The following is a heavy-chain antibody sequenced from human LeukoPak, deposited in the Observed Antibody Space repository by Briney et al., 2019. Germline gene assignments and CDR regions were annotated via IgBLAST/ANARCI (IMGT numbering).Heavy chain of an antibody. Sequence: GGSLRLSCAAPGFTFSTYWMSWVRQAPGKGLEWVANIKQDGSEKYYVDSVKGRFTISRDNAKSSLFLQLNSLRAEDTAVYYCAREVVRGFDYWGQGTLVTVSS. CDR2: IKQDGSEK. CDR3: AREVVRGFDY. J-gene: IGHJ4*02. V-gene: IGHV3-7*01. CDR1: GFTFSTYW. D-gene: IGHD3-10*01.